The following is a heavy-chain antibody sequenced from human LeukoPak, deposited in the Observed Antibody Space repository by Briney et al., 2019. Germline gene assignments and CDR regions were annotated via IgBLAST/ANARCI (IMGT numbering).Heavy chain of an antibody. V-gene: IGHV1-18*04. CDR1: GYTFTSYG. Sequence: VASVKVSCKASGYTFTSYGISWVRQAPGQGLEWMGWISAYNGNTNYAQKPQGRVTMTTDTSTSTAYMELRSLRSDDTAVYYCARGYCSGGSCYPSSLGMDVWGKGTTVTVSS. J-gene: IGHJ6*04. CDR2: ISAYNGNT. CDR3: ARGYCSGGSCYPSSLGMDV. D-gene: IGHD2-15*01.